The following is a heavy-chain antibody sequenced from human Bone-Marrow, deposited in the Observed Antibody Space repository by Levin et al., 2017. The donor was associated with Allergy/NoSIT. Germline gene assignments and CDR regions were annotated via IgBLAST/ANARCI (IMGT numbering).Heavy chain of an antibody. CDR1: GFTFDDYA. V-gene: IGHV3-9*01. CDR2: INWNSGII. CDR3: AKEPYSDQSYFHY. J-gene: IGHJ4*02. D-gene: IGHD4-17*01. Sequence: PGGSLRLSCAASGFTFDDYAMHWVRQAPGKGLEWVSGINWNSGIIGYADSVKGRFTISRDNANNSLYLQLNSLKAEDTALYYCAKEPYSDQSYFHYWGQGTLVTVSS.